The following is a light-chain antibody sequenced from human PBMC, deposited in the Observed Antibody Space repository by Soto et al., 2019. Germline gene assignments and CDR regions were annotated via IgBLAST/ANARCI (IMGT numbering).Light chain of an antibody. CDR3: SSYTSSSSWV. J-gene: IGLJ3*02. CDR2: EVS. V-gene: IGLV2-14*01. Sequence: QSALTQTASVSGSPGQSITISCTGTSSDVGGYNYVSWYQQHPGKAPKLMIYEVSNRPSGVSNRFYGSKSGNTASLTISGPQDEDEADYYCSSYTSSSSWVFGGGTKVTVL. CDR1: SSDVGGYNY.